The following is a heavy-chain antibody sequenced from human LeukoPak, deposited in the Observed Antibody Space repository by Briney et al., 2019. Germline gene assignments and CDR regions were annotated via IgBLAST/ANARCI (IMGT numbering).Heavy chain of an antibody. CDR1: GYTFTSYY. Sequence: ASVKVSCKASGYTFTSYYMHWVRQAPGQGLEWMGIINPSGGSTSYAQKFQGRVTMTRDMSTSTVYMELSSLRSEDTAVYYCARDRCPDYGFWSGPDGFDPWGQGTLVTVSS. CDR3: ARDRCPDYGFWSGPDGFDP. D-gene: IGHD3-3*01. CDR2: INPSGGST. V-gene: IGHV1-46*01. J-gene: IGHJ5*02.